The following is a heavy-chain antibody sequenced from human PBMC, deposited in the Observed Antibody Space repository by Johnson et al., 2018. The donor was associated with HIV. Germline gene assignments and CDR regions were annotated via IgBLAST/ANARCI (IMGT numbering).Heavy chain of an antibody. V-gene: IGHV3-30-3*01. CDR1: GFTFSSYP. J-gene: IGHJ3*02. CDR3: TRVGRGLGTEDAFDI. Sequence: VQLVESGGGVVQPGRSLRLSCAASGFTFSSYPMHWVRQAPDKGLEWVALMSYDGSNKYYADSVKGRFTISRDNSKNTLYLQINSLRAEDTAVYYCTRVGRGLGTEDAFDIWGQGTMVTVSS. D-gene: IGHD1-14*01. CDR2: MSYDGSNK.